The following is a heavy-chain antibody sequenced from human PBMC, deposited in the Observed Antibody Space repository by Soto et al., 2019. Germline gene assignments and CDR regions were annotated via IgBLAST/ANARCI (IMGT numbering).Heavy chain of an antibody. J-gene: IGHJ4*02. Sequence: QVQMQESSPGLVKPSQTLSLTCTVSGGSISSGGYYWSWIRQHPGKRLEWIGYIYYSGSTYYNPSLKSRVTISVDTSKNQFSLKLSSVTAADTAVYYCARLGYYDSSGYFPDYWGQGTLVTVSS. CDR3: ARLGYYDSSGYFPDY. CDR1: GGSISSGGYY. V-gene: IGHV4-31*03. D-gene: IGHD3-22*01. CDR2: IYYSGST.